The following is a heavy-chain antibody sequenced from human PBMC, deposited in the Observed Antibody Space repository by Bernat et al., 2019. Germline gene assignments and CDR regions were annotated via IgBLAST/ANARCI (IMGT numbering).Heavy chain of an antibody. D-gene: IGHD3-10*01. V-gene: IGHV6-1*01. CDR1: GDSVSSNSAV. CDR2: TYYRSKWYN. J-gene: IGHJ6*03. Sequence: QVQLQQSGPGLVKPSQTLSLTCAISGDSVSSNSAVWNWIRQSPSSGLEWLGRTYYRSKWYNDYAVSVKSRITINPDTSKNQFSLQLNSVTPEDTAVYYCARDLPTSRIWFRGGNYYMDDWGQGTTVTVSS. CDR3: ARDLPTSRIWFRGGNYYMDD.